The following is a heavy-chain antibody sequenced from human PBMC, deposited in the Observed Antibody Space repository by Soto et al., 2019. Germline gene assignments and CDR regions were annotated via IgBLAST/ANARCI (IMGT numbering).Heavy chain of an antibody. D-gene: IGHD1-1*01. CDR2: ISGSGGST. CDR3: AKDRAASGTTVRFDP. Sequence: GGSLRLSCAASGFTFSSYAMSWVRQAPGKGLEWVSAISGSGGSTYYADSVKGRFTISRDNSKNTIFLEMNSLRAEDTAIYYCAKDRAASGTTVRFDPWGQGTLVTVAS. J-gene: IGHJ5*02. CDR1: GFTFSSYA. V-gene: IGHV3-23*01.